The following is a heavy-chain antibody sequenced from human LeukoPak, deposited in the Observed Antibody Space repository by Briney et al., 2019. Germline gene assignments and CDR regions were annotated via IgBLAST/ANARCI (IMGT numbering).Heavy chain of an antibody. CDR1: GFTFSSYA. V-gene: IGHV3-30-3*01. CDR3: ARVRGHKYGGILDY. D-gene: IGHD4/OR15-4a*01. Sequence: GGSLRLSCAASGFTFSSYAMHWVRQAPGKGLEWVAVISYDGSNKYYADSVKGRFTISRDNSKNTLYLQMNSLRAEDTAVYYCARVRGHKYGGILDYWGQGTLVTVSS. CDR2: ISYDGSNK. J-gene: IGHJ4*02.